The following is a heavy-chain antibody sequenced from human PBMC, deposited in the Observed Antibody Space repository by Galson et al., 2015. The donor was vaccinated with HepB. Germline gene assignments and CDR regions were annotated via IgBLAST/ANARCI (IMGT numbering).Heavy chain of an antibody. CDR1: GYTFTSYA. Sequence: SVKVSCKASGYTFTSYAMNWVRQAPGQGLEWMGWINTNTGNPTYAQGFTGRFVFSLDTSVSTAYLQISSLKAEDTAVYYCARDGAVIAAAGTGLYYYYMDVWGKGTTVTVSS. J-gene: IGHJ6*03. V-gene: IGHV7-4-1*02. CDR2: INTNTGNP. D-gene: IGHD6-13*01. CDR3: ARDGAVIAAAGTGLYYYYMDV.